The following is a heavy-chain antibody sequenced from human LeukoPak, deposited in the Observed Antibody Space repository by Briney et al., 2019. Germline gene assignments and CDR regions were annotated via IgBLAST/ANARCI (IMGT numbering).Heavy chain of an antibody. Sequence: SETLSLTCTVSGGSISSYYWSWIRQPPGKGLEWIGYIYYSGSTNYKPSLKSRVTISVDTSKNQFSLKLTSVTAADTAVYYCARLYHHGDYSFYYYYGMDVWGQGTTVTVSS. D-gene: IGHD4-17*01. CDR1: GGSISSYY. CDR2: IYYSGST. V-gene: IGHV4-59*01. CDR3: ARLYHHGDYSFYYYYGMDV. J-gene: IGHJ6*02.